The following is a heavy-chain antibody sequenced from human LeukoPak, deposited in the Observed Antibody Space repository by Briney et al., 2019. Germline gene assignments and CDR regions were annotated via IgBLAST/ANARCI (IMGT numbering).Heavy chain of an antibody. V-gene: IGHV3-7*01. Sequence: GGSLRLSCVASRFTFSRYSMNWVRQAPGKGLEWVANIKQDGSEKYYVDSVKGRFTISRDNAKNSLYLQMNSLRAEDTAVYYCARRWWQQLVVTLFDYWGQGTLVTVSS. CDR2: IKQDGSEK. CDR3: ARRWWQQLVVTLFDY. D-gene: IGHD6-13*01. CDR1: RFTFSRYS. J-gene: IGHJ4*02.